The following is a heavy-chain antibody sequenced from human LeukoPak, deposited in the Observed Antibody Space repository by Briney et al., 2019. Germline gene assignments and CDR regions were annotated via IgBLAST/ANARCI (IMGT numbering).Heavy chain of an antibody. CDR3: ATGGVVVPAAQRRYYYGMDV. CDR2: ISWNSGTI. D-gene: IGHD2-2*01. Sequence: PGGSLRLSCAASGFTFDNYAMNWVRQVPGKGLEWISLISWNSGTIGYADSVKGRFTISRDNANNFLYLQMNSLRAEDTALYYCATGGVVVPAAQRRYYYGMDVWGQGTTVTVSS. J-gene: IGHJ6*02. V-gene: IGHV3-9*01. CDR1: GFTFDNYA.